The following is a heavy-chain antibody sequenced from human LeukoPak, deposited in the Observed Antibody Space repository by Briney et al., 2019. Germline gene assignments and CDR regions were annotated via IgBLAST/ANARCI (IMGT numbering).Heavy chain of an antibody. CDR1: GGSISSGGYY. CDR2: IYYSGST. Sequence: SETLSLTCTVSGGSISSGGYYWSWIRQHPGKGLGWIGYIYYSGSTYYNPSLKSRVTISGDTSKNQFSLKLSSVTAEDTAVYYCARDLVSSSWGMDVWGQGTTVTVSS. V-gene: IGHV4-31*03. J-gene: IGHJ6*02. D-gene: IGHD6-13*01. CDR3: ARDLVSSSWGMDV.